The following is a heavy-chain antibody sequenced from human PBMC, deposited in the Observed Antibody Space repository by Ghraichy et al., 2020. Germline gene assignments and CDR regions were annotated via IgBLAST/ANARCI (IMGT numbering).Heavy chain of an antibody. CDR3: ARGINYYGSGSYYPDWFDP. CDR2: ISSSSSYT. CDR1: GFTFSDYY. J-gene: IGHJ5*02. D-gene: IGHD3-10*01. Sequence: LSLTCAASGFTFSDYYMSWIRQAPGKGLEWVSYISSSSSYTNYADSVKGRFTISRDNAKNSLYLQMNSLRAEDTAVYYCARGINYYGSGSYYPDWFDPWGQGTLVTVSS. V-gene: IGHV3-11*06.